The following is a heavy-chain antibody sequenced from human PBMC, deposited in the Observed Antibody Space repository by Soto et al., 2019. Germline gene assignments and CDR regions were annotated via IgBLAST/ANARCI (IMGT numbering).Heavy chain of an antibody. CDR1: GYTFTGYY. V-gene: IGHV1-2*04. CDR3: ARETYYDFWSGYYRPGYYGMDV. D-gene: IGHD3-3*01. J-gene: IGHJ6*02. CDR2: INPNSGGT. Sequence: EASVKVSCEASGYTFTGYYMHWVRQAPGQGLEWMGWINPNSGGTNYAQKFQGWVTMTRDTSISTAYMELSRLRSDDTAVYYCARETYYDFWSGYYRPGYYGMDVWGQGTTVTVS.